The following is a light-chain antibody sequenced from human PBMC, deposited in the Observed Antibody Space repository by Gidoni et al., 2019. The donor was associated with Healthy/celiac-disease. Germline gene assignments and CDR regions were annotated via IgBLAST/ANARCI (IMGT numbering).Light chain of an antibody. CDR1: SSNIGAGYD. CDR3: QSYDSSLSGYVV. J-gene: IGLJ2*01. V-gene: IGLV1-40*01. Sequence: QSVLTQPPSGSGAPGQRVTISCTGSSSNIGAGYDVHWYQQLPGTAPKLLIYGNSNRPSGVPDRFSGSKSGTSASLAITGLQAEDEADYYCQSYDSSLSGYVVFGGGTKLXV. CDR2: GNS.